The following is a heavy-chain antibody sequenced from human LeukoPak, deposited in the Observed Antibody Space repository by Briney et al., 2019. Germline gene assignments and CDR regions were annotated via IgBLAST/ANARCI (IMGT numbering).Heavy chain of an antibody. CDR1: GGTFSGNY. D-gene: IGHD3-22*01. CDR2: INHGGST. CDR3: ARSTMIVVASYYYYYMDV. V-gene: IGHV4-34*01. J-gene: IGHJ6*03. Sequence: SETLSLNGAVYGGTFSGNYWGWIRQPPGHGLKWLGEINHGGSTNYNPFLNSRILISVATARNQFSLKLRAVTAADTAVYYCARSTMIVVASYYYYYMDVWGKGTTVTVSS.